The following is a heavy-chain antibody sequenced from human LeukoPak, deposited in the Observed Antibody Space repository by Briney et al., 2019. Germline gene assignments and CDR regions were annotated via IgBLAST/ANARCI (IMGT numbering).Heavy chain of an antibody. D-gene: IGHD3-16*01. CDR1: GGSISSGGYS. CDR2: IYHSGST. V-gene: IGHV4-30-2*01. CDR3: ARDLGAAPHYNWFDP. J-gene: IGHJ5*02. Sequence: PSQTLSLTCAVSGGSISSGGYSWTWIRQPPGKGLEWIGYIYHSGSTYYNPSLKSRVTISVDRSKNQFSLKLSSVTAADTAVYYCARDLGAAPHYNWFDPWGQGTLVTVSS.